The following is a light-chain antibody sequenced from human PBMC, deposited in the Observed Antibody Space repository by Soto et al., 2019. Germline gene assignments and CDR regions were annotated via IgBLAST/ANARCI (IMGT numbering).Light chain of an antibody. Sequence: DIQMTQSPSTLSASVGDRVTIPCRASQSFSRRLAWYQQKPGKAPKVLIYDDSSLGSGVPSRFSGSGSGTEFTLTISSLQPDDFATYYCQLSNRYSLTFGGGTKVEIK. J-gene: IGKJ4*01. V-gene: IGKV1-5*01. CDR3: QLSNRYSLT. CDR2: DDS. CDR1: QSFSRR.